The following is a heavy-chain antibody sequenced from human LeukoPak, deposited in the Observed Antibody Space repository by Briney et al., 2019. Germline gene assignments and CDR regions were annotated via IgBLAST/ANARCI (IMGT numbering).Heavy chain of an antibody. CDR2: ISGTGGSI. J-gene: IGHJ4*02. V-gene: IGHV3-23*01. Sequence: PGGSLRLPCAASGFTFSTYAMTWVRQAPGKGLEWVSLISGTGGSIYYADSVKGRFTISRDNAKNTLYLQMNSLRAEDTAIYYCTRGGVDYWGQGTLVTVSS. D-gene: IGHD3-10*01. CDR3: TRGGVDY. CDR1: GFTFSTYA.